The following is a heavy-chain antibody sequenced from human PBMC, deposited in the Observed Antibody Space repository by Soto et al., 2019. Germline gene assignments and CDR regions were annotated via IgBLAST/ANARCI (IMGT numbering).Heavy chain of an antibody. V-gene: IGHV4-34*01. CDR2: INHSGST. CDR1: GGSFSGYY. Sequence: QVQLQQWGAGLLKPSETLSLTCAVYGGSFSGYYWSWIRQPPGKGLEWIGEINHSGSTNYNPSLKSRVTISVDTSKNQCSLKLSSVTAADTAVYYCARGDGGSARIAAAGTNAFDIWGQGTMVTVSS. D-gene: IGHD6-13*01. J-gene: IGHJ3*02. CDR3: ARGDGGSARIAAAGTNAFDI.